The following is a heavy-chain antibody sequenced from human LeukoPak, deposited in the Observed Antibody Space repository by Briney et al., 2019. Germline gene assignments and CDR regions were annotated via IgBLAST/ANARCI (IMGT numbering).Heavy chain of an antibody. CDR3: ARDRGLLWFGELSSGPDY. CDR2: IIPILGIA. J-gene: IGHJ4*02. V-gene: IGHV1-69*04. CDR1: GGTFSSYA. D-gene: IGHD3-10*01. Sequence: SVKVSCKASGGTFSSYAISWVRQAPGQGLEWMGRIIPILGIANYAQKFQGRVTITADKSTSTAYMELSSLRSEDTAVYYCARDRGLLWFGELSSGPDYWGQGTLATVSS.